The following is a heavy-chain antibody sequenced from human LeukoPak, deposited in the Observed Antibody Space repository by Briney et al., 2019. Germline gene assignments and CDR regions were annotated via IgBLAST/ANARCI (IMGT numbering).Heavy chain of an antibody. D-gene: IGHD3-22*01. V-gene: IGHV3-20*04. J-gene: IGHJ4*02. Sequence: GGSLRLSCAASGFTFDDYDMSWVRHAPGEGLEWVSGVNWNGDSTVYADSVKGRFTISRDNPINSLYLQMNSLRAEHMALYYCARGSYYDDSSGLAPDYWGQGTLVTVSS. CDR3: ARGSYYDDSSGLAPDY. CDR2: VNWNGDST. CDR1: GFTFDDYD.